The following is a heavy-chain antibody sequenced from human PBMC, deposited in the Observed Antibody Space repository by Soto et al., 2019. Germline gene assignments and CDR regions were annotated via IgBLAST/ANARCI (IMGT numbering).Heavy chain of an antibody. D-gene: IGHD3-22*01. J-gene: IGHJ3*02. CDR2: IYYSGST. Sequence: SETLSLTCTVSGGSISSGGYYWSWIRQHPGKGLEWIGYIYYSGSTYYNPSLKSRVTISVDTSKNQFSLKLSSVTAADTAVYYCARISDINYYDSSDAFDIWGQGTMVTVSS. CDR3: ARISDINYYDSSDAFDI. CDR1: GGSISSGGYY. V-gene: IGHV4-31*03.